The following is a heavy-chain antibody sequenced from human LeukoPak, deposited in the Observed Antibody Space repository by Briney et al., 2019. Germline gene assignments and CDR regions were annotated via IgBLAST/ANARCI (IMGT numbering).Heavy chain of an antibody. CDR2: IYYNGST. V-gene: IGHV4-59*11. CDR3: ARKRSPIYFDS. Sequence: PSETLSLTCTVSGGSISSPYWSWIRQPPGKELEWIGYIYYNGSTNYNPSLKSRVTISVDTSKNQFSLKLRSVTAADTAVYYCARKRSPIYFDSWGQGTLVTVSS. J-gene: IGHJ4*02. CDR1: GGSISSPY.